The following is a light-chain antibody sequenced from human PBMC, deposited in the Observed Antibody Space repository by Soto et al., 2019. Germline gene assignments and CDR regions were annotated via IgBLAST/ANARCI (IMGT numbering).Light chain of an antibody. J-gene: IGKJ2*01. CDR1: QTITNW. CDR2: KAS. V-gene: IGKV1-5*03. Sequence: DIQMTQSPSTLSASVGDRVTITCRASQTITNWLAWYQQKPGRAPKLLIHKASTLESGVPSRFSGSGSGTDFTLTISSLHPDDFATYYCQQYNSYPYTFGQGTKLEIK. CDR3: QQYNSYPYT.